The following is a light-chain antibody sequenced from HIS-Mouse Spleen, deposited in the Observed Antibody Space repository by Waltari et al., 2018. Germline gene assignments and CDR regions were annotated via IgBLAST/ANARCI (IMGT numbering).Light chain of an antibody. CDR2: DAS. CDR1: QSVSSY. CDR3: QQRSNWFLT. Sequence: EIVLTQSPATLSLSPGARATLSCRASQSVSSYLAWYQQKPGQAPRLLIYDASNRATGIPARFSGSGPGTDFTLTISSLEPEDFAVYYCQQRSNWFLTFGGGTKVEIK. J-gene: IGKJ4*01. V-gene: IGKV3D-11*02.